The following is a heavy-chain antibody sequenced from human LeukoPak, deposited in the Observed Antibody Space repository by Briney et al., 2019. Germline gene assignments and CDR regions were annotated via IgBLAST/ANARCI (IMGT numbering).Heavy chain of an antibody. V-gene: IGHV4-34*01. Sequence: SETLSLTCAVYGGSFSGYYWSWIRQPPGKGLEWIGEINHSGNTNYNPSLKSRVTISVDTSKNQFSLKLSSVTAADTAVYYCARRTSTTPVYFDYWGQGALVTVSS. J-gene: IGHJ4*02. CDR1: GGSFSGYY. CDR2: INHSGNT. D-gene: IGHD1-14*01. CDR3: ARRTSTTPVYFDY.